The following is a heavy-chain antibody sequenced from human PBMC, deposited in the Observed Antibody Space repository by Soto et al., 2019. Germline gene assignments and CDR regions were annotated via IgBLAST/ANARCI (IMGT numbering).Heavy chain of an antibody. CDR3: ARGYYYDSSGYYPARDY. CDR1: GYTFTSYG. J-gene: IGHJ4*02. V-gene: IGHV1-18*01. Sequence: GASVKVSCKASGYTFTSYGISWVRQAPGQGLEWMGWISAYNGNTNYAQKLQGRVTMTTDTSTSTAYMELRSLRSDDTAVYYCARGYYYDSSGYYPARDYWGQGTLVTVS. CDR2: ISAYNGNT. D-gene: IGHD3-22*01.